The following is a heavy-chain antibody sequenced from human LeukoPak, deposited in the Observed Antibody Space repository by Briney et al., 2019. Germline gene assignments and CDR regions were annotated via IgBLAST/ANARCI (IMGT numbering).Heavy chain of an antibody. CDR2: IIPIFGTA. CDR1: GGTFSSYA. J-gene: IGHJ4*02. Sequence: SVKVSCKASGGTFSSYAISWVRQAPVQGVEWMGGIIPIFGTANYAQKFQGRVTITADESTSTAYMELSRLRSEDTAVYYCAAHAYYYDSSGYSWESDYWGQGTLVTVSS. D-gene: IGHD3-22*01. CDR3: AAHAYYYDSSGYSWESDY. V-gene: IGHV1-69*01.